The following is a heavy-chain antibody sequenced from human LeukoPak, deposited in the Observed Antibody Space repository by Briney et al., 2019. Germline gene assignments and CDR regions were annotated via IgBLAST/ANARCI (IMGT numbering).Heavy chain of an antibody. CDR1: GFTLDDYA. CDR2: ISWNSGSI. V-gene: IGHV3-9*01. D-gene: IGHD3-22*01. CDR3: AKDMLAHYYDSSGYYTIGYAFDI. Sequence: GGSLRLSCAASGFTLDDYAMHWVRQAPGKGLEWVSGISWNSGSIGYADSVKGRFTISRDNAKNSLYLQMNSLRAEDTALYYCAKDMLAHYYDSSGYYTIGYAFDIWGQGTMVTVSS. J-gene: IGHJ3*02.